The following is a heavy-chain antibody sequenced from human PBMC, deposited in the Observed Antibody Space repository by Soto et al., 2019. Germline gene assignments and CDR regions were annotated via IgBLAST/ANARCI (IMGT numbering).Heavy chain of an antibody. CDR3: ARDGDYYGSGSYYTTYYYGMDV. J-gene: IGHJ6*02. V-gene: IGHV3-30-3*01. CDR1: GFTFSSYA. Sequence: HPGGSLRLSCAASGFTFSSYAMHWVRQAPGKGLEWVAVISYDGSNKYYADSVKGRFTISRDNSKNTLYLQMNSLRAEDTAVYYCARDGDYYGSGSYYTTYYYGMDVWGQGTTVTV. CDR2: ISYDGSNK. D-gene: IGHD3-10*01.